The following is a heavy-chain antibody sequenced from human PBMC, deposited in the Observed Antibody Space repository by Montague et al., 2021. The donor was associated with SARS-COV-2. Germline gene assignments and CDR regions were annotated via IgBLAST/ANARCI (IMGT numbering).Heavy chain of an antibody. CDR3: AEDQGIGYSDFDY. V-gene: IGHV3-30*04. J-gene: IGHJ4*02. CDR2: ISTDVNKK. Sequence: SLRLSCAASGLTLSSYAMHWVRQAPGKGLEWVAVISTDVNKKYYADSVKGRFTTSRDTSKNTLSLQLNGLRVEDAALYYCAEDQGIGYSDFDYWGKGTLVAVSS. CDR1: GLTLSSYA. D-gene: IGHD2-15*01.